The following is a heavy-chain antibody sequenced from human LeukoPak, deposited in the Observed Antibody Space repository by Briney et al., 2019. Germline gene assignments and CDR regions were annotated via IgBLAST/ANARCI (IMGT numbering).Heavy chain of an antibody. CDR1: GFTFSSYW. V-gene: IGHV3-74*01. Sequence: GGSLRLSCAASGFTFSSYWMHWVRQAPGKGLVWVSRINSDGSSTSYADSVKGRFTISRDNSEDTLYLQMNSLRAEDTAVYYCVRDPSGSGFAFDSWGQGALVTVSS. CDR3: VRDPSGSGFAFDS. D-gene: IGHD1-1*01. CDR2: INSDGSST. J-gene: IGHJ4*02.